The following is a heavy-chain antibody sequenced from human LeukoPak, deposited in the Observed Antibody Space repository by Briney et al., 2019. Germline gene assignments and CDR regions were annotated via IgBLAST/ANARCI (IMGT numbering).Heavy chain of an antibody. J-gene: IGHJ6*02. CDR1: GYTFTGYY. V-gene: IGHV1-2*02. CDR3: ARVPYSGYDVYYYYGMDV. D-gene: IGHD5-12*01. Sequence: VASVKVSCKASGYTFTGYYMHWVRQAPGQGLEWMGWINPNSGGTNYAQKLQGRVTMTTDTSTSTAYMELRSLRSDDTAVYCCARVPYSGYDVYYYYGMDVWGQGTTVTVSS. CDR2: INPNSGGT.